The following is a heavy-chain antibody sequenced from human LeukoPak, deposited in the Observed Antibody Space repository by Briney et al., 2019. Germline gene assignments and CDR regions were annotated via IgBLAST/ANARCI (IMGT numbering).Heavy chain of an antibody. D-gene: IGHD2-2*01. CDR1: GFTFGDYA. J-gene: IGHJ4*02. CDR2: VSSKPYGGTT. V-gene: IGHV3-49*04. CDR3: TGEYCSSTRCHEPNY. Sequence: GGSLRLSCTASGFTFGDYAVSWVRQAPGKGLEWVSFVSSKPYGGTTEYAASVKGRFTISRDDSKNIAYLQMNSLKTEDTAVYYCTGEYCSSTRCHEPNYWGQGTLVTVSS.